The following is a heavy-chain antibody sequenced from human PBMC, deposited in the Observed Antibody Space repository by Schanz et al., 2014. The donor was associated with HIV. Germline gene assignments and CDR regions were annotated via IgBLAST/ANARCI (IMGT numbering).Heavy chain of an antibody. Sequence: QVKLVQSGAEVKRPGSTVKVSCTASGGTLISTYGFSWARQAPGQGLEWLGVINTSGGGTSDALQGRVAFTRDTSTTTVYMDLRNLRFADSGVYYCARERMATGGLDVWGQGTTVTVSS. CDR2: INTSGGGT. J-gene: IGHJ6*02. V-gene: IGHV1-46*01. CDR1: GGTLISTY. CDR3: ARERMATGGLDV. D-gene: IGHD2-15*01.